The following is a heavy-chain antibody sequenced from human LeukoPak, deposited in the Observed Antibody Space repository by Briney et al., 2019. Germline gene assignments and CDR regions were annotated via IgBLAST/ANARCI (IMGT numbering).Heavy chain of an antibody. D-gene: IGHD6-6*01. CDR3: AKIEGSSSYYFDY. J-gene: IGHJ4*02. CDR2: ITSGGTI. CDR1: GFTFSSYG. V-gene: IGHV3-48*04. Sequence: GESLRLSCAASGFTFSSYGMSWVRQAPGKGLEWLSHITSGGTIYYADSVKGRFTISRDNSKNTLYLQMSSLRTEDTAVYYCAKIEGSSSYYFDYWGQGTLVTVSS.